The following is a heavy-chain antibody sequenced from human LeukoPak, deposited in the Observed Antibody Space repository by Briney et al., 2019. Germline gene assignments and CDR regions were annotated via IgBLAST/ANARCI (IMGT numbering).Heavy chain of an antibody. CDR3: ARASIRCSGGSCYRY. CDR2: INPNSGGT. Sequence: ASVKVSCEASGYTFTGYYMHWVRQAPGQGLEWMGWINPNSGGTNYAQKFQGRVTMTRDTSTSTAYMELSRLRSDDTAVYYCARASIRCSGGSCYRYWGQGTLVTVSS. V-gene: IGHV1-2*02. J-gene: IGHJ4*02. CDR1: GYTFTGYY. D-gene: IGHD2-15*01.